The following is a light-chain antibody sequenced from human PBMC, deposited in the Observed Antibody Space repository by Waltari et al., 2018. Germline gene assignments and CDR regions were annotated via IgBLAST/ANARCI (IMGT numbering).Light chain of an antibody. Sequence: EIVLTQSPGTLSLSPGERATLSCRASESIGRTLAWYQQKPGQPPRLLVYDASSRATGIPGRFSGNGSGTDFSLTISRLEPEDFAVYYCQKHGTRPATFGQGTKVEIK. J-gene: IGKJ1*01. CDR2: DAS. CDR3: QKHGTRPAT. CDR1: ESIGRT. V-gene: IGKV3-20*01.